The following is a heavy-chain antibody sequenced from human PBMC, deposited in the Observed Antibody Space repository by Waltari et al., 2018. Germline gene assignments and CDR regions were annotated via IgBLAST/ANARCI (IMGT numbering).Heavy chain of an antibody. V-gene: IGHV4-34*01. CDR3: ARKIVVVVAATPATYFDY. D-gene: IGHD2-15*01. J-gene: IGHJ4*02. CDR2: INHSGST. Sequence: QVQLQQWGAGLLKPSETLSLTCAVYGGSFSGYYWSWIRQPPGKGLEWIGEINHSGSTNYNPSLKSRVTISVDTSKNQFSLKLSSVTAADTAVYYCARKIVVVVAATPATYFDYWGQGTLVTVSS. CDR1: GGSFSGYY.